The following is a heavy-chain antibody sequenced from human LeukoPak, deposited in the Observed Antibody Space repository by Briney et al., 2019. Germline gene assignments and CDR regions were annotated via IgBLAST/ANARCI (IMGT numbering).Heavy chain of an antibody. CDR2: IYYSVST. V-gene: IGHV4-59*08. Sequence: PSETLSLTCTVSGGSISSYYWSWIRQPPGKGLEWIGYIYYSVSTNYNPSLKSRVTISVDTSKNQFSLKLSSVTAADTAVCYCARHLPYYDFWSGSTPYYYYGMDVWGQGTTVTVSS. J-gene: IGHJ6*02. D-gene: IGHD3-3*01. CDR1: GGSISSYY. CDR3: ARHLPYYDFWSGSTPYYYYGMDV.